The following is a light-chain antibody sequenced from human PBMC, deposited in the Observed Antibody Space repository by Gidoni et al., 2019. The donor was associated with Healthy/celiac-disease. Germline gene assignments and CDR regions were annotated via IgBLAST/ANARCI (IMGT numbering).Light chain of an antibody. CDR2: GAS. CDR3: QQYNNWPRA. V-gene: IGKV3-15*01. J-gene: IGKJ1*01. Sequence: ELVMTQSPATLSVSPGDGATLSCRASQSVRSNLAWYQQRPGQAPRLLIYGASTRATGVPARFSGSGSGTEFTLSISSLQSEDFAVYYCQQYNNWPRAFGQGTKVEIK. CDR1: QSVRSN.